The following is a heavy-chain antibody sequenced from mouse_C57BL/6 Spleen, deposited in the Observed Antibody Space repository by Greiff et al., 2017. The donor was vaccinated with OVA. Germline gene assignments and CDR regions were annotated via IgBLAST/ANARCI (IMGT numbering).Heavy chain of an antibody. D-gene: IGHD4-1*01. CDR2: IDPETGGT. J-gene: IGHJ3*01. CDR3: TRSWDGFAY. Sequence: QVQLKESGAELVRPGASVTLSCKASGYTFTDYEMHWVKQTPVHGLEWIGAIDPETGGTAYNQKFKGKAILTADKSSSTAYMELRSLTSEDSAVYYCTRSWDGFAYWGQGTLVTVSA. V-gene: IGHV1-15*01. CDR1: GYTFTDYE.